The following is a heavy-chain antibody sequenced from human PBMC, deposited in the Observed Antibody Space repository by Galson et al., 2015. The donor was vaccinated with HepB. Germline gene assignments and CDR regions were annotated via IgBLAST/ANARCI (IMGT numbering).Heavy chain of an antibody. Sequence: SLRLSCGASGFIFTNYDMHWVRQAPGQGLEWLGEIQSYSGEEYYAETLKGRFTMSRDNSTNTLYMQMNSLRVEDTAVYYCARDACSQPSCFDCWGQGTLVTVSS. CDR3: ARDACSQPSCFDC. J-gene: IGHJ4*02. V-gene: IGHV3-33*04. CDR1: GFIFTNYD. CDR2: IQSYSGEE. D-gene: IGHD2-15*01.